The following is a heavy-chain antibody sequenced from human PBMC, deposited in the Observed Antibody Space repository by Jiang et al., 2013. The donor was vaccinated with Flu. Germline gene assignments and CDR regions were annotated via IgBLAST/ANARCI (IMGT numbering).Heavy chain of an antibody. V-gene: IGHV3-20*01. D-gene: IGHD3-22*01. J-gene: IGHJ6*03. Sequence: TGYADSVKGRFTISRDNAKNSLYLQMSSLRAEDTALYHCARVSRDYYDRSGYNYYYMDVWGKGTTVTVSS. CDR3: ARVSRDYYDRSGYNYYYMDV. CDR2: T.